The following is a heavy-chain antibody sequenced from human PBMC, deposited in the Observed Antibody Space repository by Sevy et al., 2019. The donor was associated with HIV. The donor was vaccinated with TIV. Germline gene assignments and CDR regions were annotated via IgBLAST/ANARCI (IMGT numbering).Heavy chain of an antibody. CDR3: ARPDRRGLAGSFDV. J-gene: IGHJ6*02. CDR1: GFIFGNYA. CDR2: ITGGGGST. V-gene: IGHV3-23*01. Sequence: GGSLRLSCAASGFIFGNYAMNWVRQAPGKGLEWVSAITGGGGSTYYADSVKGRFFISRDKSKNTMYLQMNSLRAEDTAVYDCARPDRRGLAGSFDVWGQGTTVTVSS.